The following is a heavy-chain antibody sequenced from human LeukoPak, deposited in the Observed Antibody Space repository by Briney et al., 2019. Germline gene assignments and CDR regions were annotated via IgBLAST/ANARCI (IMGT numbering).Heavy chain of an antibody. CDR3: TTDFQSVYCPNGVCYFPY. V-gene: IGHV3-33*01. D-gene: IGHD2-8*01. CDR2: IWYDGSNK. J-gene: IGHJ4*02. Sequence: GGSLRLSCAASGFTFSSYGMHWVRQAPGKGLEWVAVIWYDGSNKHYAGSVQGRFRISRDNSKNTLYLQMNSLKTEDTGIYYCTTDFQSVYCPNGVCYFPYWGQGTLVTVSS. CDR1: GFTFSSYG.